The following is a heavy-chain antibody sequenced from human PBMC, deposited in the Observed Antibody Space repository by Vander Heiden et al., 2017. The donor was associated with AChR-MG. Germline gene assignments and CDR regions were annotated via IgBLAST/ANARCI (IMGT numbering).Heavy chain of an antibody. D-gene: IGHD5-18*01. Sequence: EVQLVESGGGLIQPGGSLRLHCAASGFTVSSNYMSWVRQAPGKGLEWVSVIYSGGSTYYADSVKGRFTISRDNSKNTLYLQMNSLRAEDTAVYYCARGYSYANDAFDIWGQGTMVTVSS. J-gene: IGHJ3*02. CDR2: IYSGGST. CDR3: ARGYSYANDAFDI. V-gene: IGHV3-53*01. CDR1: GFTVSSNY.